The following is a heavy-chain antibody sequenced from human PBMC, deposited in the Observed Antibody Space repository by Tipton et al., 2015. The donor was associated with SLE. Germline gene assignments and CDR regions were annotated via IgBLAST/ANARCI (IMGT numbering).Heavy chain of an antibody. CDR1: GFTFSSYW. Sequence: SLRLSCAASGFTFSSYWMHWVRQVPGEGLVWVSRIKRDGSSTSYADSVKGRFTVSRDNAKSTLYLQMNSLRAEDTAVYYCAREENWNERIWGQGTMVTVSS. V-gene: IGHV3-74*01. CDR2: IKRDGSST. CDR3: AREENWNERI. J-gene: IGHJ3*02. D-gene: IGHD1-1*01.